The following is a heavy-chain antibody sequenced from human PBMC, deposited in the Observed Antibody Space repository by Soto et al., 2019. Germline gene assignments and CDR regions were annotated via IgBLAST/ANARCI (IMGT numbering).Heavy chain of an antibody. CDR3: ARDNYDFWSGYLLTY. Sequence: ASVKVSCKASGYTFTSYYMHWVRQAPGQGLEWMGIINPSGGSTSYAQKFQGRVTMTRDTSTSTVYMELSSLRSEDTAFYYCARDNYDFWSGYLLTYWGQGTLVTVSS. V-gene: IGHV1-46*01. CDR2: INPSGGST. D-gene: IGHD3-3*01. J-gene: IGHJ4*02. CDR1: GYTFTSYY.